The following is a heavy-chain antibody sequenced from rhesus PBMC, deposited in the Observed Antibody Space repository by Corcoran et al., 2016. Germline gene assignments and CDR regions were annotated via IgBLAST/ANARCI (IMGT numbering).Heavy chain of an antibody. J-gene: IGHJ4*01. CDR2: IYGCSGNP. V-gene: IGHV4-147*01. Sequence: QVQLQESGPGLVKPSETLSLTCAVSGGSISRNYWSWIRQSPGKGLEWIGYIYGCSGNPIYNPSLKCRVTISSDTSKNQFSLKLSSMTAADTAVYYCATAYEYNNYVPLDYWGQGVLVTVSS. D-gene: IGHD4-23*01. CDR1: GGSISRNY. CDR3: ATAYEYNNYVPLDY.